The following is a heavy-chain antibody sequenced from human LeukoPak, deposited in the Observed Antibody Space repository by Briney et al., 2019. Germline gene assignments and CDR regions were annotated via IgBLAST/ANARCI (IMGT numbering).Heavy chain of an antibody. D-gene: IGHD2-2*01. CDR3: VKGYCSSISCFGDY. Sequence: PGGSLRLSCSASGFTFSSYAMHWVRQAPGEGLEYVSAISSNGGSTYYADSVKGRFTISRDNSKNTLYLQMSSLRAEDTAVYYCVKGYCSSISCFGDYWGQGTLVTFSS. J-gene: IGHJ4*02. CDR1: GFTFSSYA. V-gene: IGHV3-64D*09. CDR2: ISSNGGST.